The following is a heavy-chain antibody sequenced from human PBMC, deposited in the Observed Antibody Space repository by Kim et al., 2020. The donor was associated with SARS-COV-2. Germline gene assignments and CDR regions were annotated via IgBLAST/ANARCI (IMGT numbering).Heavy chain of an antibody. CDR2: IHRSGTT. V-gene: IGHV3-53*01. J-gene: IGHJ6*02. D-gene: IGHD2-15*01. CDR1: DFTVTTHY. CDR3: ASRSGGLSGSYSNGLDV. Sequence: GSLRLSCAASDFTVTTHYMSWVRQAPGKGLEWVSVIHRSGTTYYAGSVKGRFTISRDNSKNTVYLQMNSLRADDTAVYYCASRSGGLSGSYSNGLDVWGQGTTVTVSS.